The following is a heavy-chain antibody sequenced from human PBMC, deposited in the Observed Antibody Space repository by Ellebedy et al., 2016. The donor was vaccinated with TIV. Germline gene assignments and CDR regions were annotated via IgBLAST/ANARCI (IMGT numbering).Heavy chain of an antibody. CDR2: IYYSGST. V-gene: IGHV4-59*01. CDR1: GGSISSYY. D-gene: IGHD3-10*01. J-gene: IGHJ4*02. Sequence: SETLSLXXTVSGGSISSYYWSWIRQPPGKGLEWIGYIYYSGSTNYNPSLKSRVTISVDTSKNQFSLKLSSVTAADTAVYYCARTGSLTQFDYWGQGTLVTVSS. CDR3: ARTGSLTQFDY.